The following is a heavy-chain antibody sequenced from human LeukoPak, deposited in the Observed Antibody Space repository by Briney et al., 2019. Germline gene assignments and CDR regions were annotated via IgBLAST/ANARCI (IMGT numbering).Heavy chain of an antibody. V-gene: IGHV3-23*01. CDR1: GFTFSTRA. D-gene: IGHD2-2*01. CDR3: AKANWVSNADAVW. CDR2: ITGGGDT. J-gene: IGHJ4*02. Sequence: GGSLRLSCAASGFTFSTRAMSWVRQAPARGLEWVSSITGGGDTFYADSVKGRCTLSRDESRNTVYLQLNNLSVDDTAVYYCAKANWVSNADAVWWGQGTLVTVSS.